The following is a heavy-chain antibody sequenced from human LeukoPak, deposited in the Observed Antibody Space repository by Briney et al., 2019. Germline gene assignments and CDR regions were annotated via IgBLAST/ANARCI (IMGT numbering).Heavy chain of an antibody. D-gene: IGHD1-26*01. CDR2: IYYSGST. CDR1: GGSLSSYY. Sequence: SETLSLTCTVSGGSLSSYYWSWIRQPPGKGLEWIGYIYYSGSTNYNPSLKSRVTISVDTSKNQFSLKLNSVTAADTAVYYCARREGDAFDIWGQGTMVTVSS. J-gene: IGHJ3*02. V-gene: IGHV4-59*01. CDR3: ARREGDAFDI.